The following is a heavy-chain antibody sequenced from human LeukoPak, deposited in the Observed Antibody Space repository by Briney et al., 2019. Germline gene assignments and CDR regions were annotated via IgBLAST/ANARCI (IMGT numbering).Heavy chain of an antibody. J-gene: IGHJ4*02. CDR3: ASNSFDYYDSGSYSVDY. Sequence: SETLSLTCAVYGGSFSGYYWSWIRQPPGKGLEWIGEINHSGSTNYNPSLKSRVTISVDTSKNQFSLKLSSVTAADTAVYYCASNSFDYYDSGSYSVDYWGQGTLVTVSS. CDR1: GGSFSGYY. CDR2: INHSGST. D-gene: IGHD3-10*01. V-gene: IGHV4-34*01.